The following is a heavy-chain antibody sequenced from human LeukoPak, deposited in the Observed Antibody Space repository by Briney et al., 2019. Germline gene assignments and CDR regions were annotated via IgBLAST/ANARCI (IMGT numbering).Heavy chain of an antibody. J-gene: IGHJ4*02. Sequence: SVKVSCKASGGTFSSYAISWVRQAPGQGLEWMGGIIPIFGTANYAQKFQGRVTITADESTSTAYMELSSLRSEDTAVYYCARRSLGGSGSYYNVPYFDYWGQETLVTVSS. D-gene: IGHD3-10*01. CDR1: GGTFSSYA. CDR3: ARRSLGGSGSYYNVPYFDY. V-gene: IGHV1-69*13. CDR2: IIPIFGTA.